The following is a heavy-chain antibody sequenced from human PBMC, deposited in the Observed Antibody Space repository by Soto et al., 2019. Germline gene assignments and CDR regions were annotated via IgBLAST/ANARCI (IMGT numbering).Heavy chain of an antibody. CDR3: ARDYDYLGNFDY. D-gene: IGHD3-22*01. V-gene: IGHV1-8*01. CDR2: MNPNSGNT. Sequence: VQLLESGGGLVQPGASVKVSCKASGYTFTSYDINWVRQATGQGLEWMGWMNPNSGNTGYAQKFQGRVTMTRNTSISTAYMELSSLRSEDTAVYYCARDYDYLGNFDYWGQGTLVTVSS. J-gene: IGHJ4*02. CDR1: GYTFTSYD.